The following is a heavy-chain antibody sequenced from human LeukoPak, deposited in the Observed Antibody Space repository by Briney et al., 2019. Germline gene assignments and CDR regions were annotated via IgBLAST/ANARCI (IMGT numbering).Heavy chain of an antibody. CDR2: INHSGST. V-gene: IGHV4-34*01. J-gene: IGHJ4*02. Sequence: PSETLSLTCAVYGGSFSGYYWSWIRQPPGKGLEWIGEINHSGSTNYNPSLKSRVNISVDTSKNQFSLKLSSVTAADTAVYYCARGLGRGKGAYYFDYWGQGTLVTVSS. D-gene: IGHD1-26*01. CDR3: ARGLGRGKGAYYFDY. CDR1: GGSFSGYY.